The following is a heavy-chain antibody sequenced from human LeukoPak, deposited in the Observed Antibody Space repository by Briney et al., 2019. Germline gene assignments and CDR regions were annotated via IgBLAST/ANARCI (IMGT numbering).Heavy chain of an antibody. D-gene: IGHD3-16*01. J-gene: IGHJ4*02. Sequence: GGSLRLSCAASGFTFSSYAMHWVRQAPGKGLEWVALISYDGSNKYYADSVKGRFTISRDNAKSSLYLQMNSLRAEDTAVYYCARRLSGGLRLGELYDWGQGTLVTVSS. CDR2: ISYDGSNK. CDR1: GFTFSSYA. V-gene: IGHV3-30*04. CDR3: ARRLSGGLRLGELYD.